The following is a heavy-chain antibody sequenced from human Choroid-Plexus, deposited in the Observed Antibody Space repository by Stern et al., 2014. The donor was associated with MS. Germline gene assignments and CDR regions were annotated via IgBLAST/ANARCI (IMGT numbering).Heavy chain of an antibody. CDR2: IYYSGST. J-gene: IGHJ4*02. D-gene: IGHD5-24*01. CDR1: GGSITGYY. V-gene: IGHV4-59*01. CDR3: ARVDWLQYFFDY. Sequence: VQLEESGPGLVKPSETLSLTCTVSGGSITGYYWSWIRQPPGKGLEWIGYIYYSGSTNYNPSLKSRVTISVDTSKSQFSLKLSSVTAADTAVYYCARVDWLQYFFDYWGQGTLVTVSS.